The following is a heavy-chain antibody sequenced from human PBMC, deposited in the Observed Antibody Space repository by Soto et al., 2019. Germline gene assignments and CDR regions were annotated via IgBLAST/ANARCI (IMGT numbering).Heavy chain of an antibody. CDR2: ISHDGSYK. J-gene: IGHJ3*02. V-gene: IGHV3-30*18. D-gene: IGHD1-26*01. CDR3: AKGLLAIVGTSLPRDAFNI. Sequence: LRLSCAASGFSLTTYVMHWVRQAPGKGLEWVAAISHDGSYKYYGDAVKGRFTISRDTSKNAVYLEMNSLGPEDTAVYYCAKGLLAIVGTSLPRDAFNIWGQGTMVTVSS. CDR1: GFSLTTYV.